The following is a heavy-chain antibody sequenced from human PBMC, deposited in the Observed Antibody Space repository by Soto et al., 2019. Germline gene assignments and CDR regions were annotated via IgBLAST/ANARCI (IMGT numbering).Heavy chain of an antibody. Sequence: ASVKVSWKASGYTFTSYGISWVRQAPGPGLEWMGWISAYNGNTNYAQKLQGRVTMTTDTSTSTAYMELRSLRSDDTAVYYCARGSGYKADYYYGMDVWGQGTTVTVSS. J-gene: IGHJ6*02. CDR3: ARGSGYKADYYYGMDV. D-gene: IGHD5-12*01. CDR2: ISAYNGNT. CDR1: GYTFTSYG. V-gene: IGHV1-18*01.